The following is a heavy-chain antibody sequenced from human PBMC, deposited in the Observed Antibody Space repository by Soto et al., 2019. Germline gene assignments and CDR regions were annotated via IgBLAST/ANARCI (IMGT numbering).Heavy chain of an antibody. CDR3: AQAPSSDSNSGACSLTS. D-gene: IGHD2-21*02. J-gene: IGHJ5*02. CDR2: ISGGNT. CDR1: GFTFSNYG. V-gene: IGHV3-23*01. Sequence: EVQLLESGGGLVQPGGSLRLSCAASGFTFSNYGMSWVRQAPGTGLEWVSSISGGNTFYAGSVKGRFTISRDNSKNTLYLPMNSLTAEDTAVYDCAQAPSSDSNSGACSLTSWGQGTLVTVSS.